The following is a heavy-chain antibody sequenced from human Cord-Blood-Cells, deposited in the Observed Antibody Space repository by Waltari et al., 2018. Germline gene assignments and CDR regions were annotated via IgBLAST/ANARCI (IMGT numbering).Heavy chain of an antibody. Sequence: QVQLQESGPGLVKPSGTQSLTCAVSGGSLSSSNWWSWVRQPPGKGLEWIGEIYHSGSTNYNPSLKSRVTISVDKSKNQFSLKLSSVTAADTAVYYCARDLGSSGSGSYYNYWGQGTLVTVSS. CDR2: IYHSGST. CDR3: ARDLGSSGSGSYYNY. J-gene: IGHJ4*02. D-gene: IGHD3-10*01. CDR1: GGSLSSSNW. V-gene: IGHV4-4*02.